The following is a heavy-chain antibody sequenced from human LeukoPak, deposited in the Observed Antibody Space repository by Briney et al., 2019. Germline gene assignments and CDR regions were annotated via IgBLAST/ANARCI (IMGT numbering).Heavy chain of an antibody. CDR2: IYYSGST. Sequence: SETLSLTCTVSGGSISSYYRSWIRQPPGKGLEWIGYIYYSGSTNYNPSLKSRVTISVDTSKNQFSLKLSSVTAADTAVYYCAREKGIAVAGPFDYWGQGTLVTVSS. D-gene: IGHD6-19*01. V-gene: IGHV4-59*01. J-gene: IGHJ4*02. CDR1: GGSISSYY. CDR3: AREKGIAVAGPFDY.